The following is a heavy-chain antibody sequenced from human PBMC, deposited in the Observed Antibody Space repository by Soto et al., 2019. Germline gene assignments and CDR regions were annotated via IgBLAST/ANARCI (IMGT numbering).Heavy chain of an antibody. CDR2: GNPSGGRT. V-gene: IGHV1-46*01. J-gene: IGHJ5*02. CDR3: ARDGCITSTCAGGGNWFDP. CDR1: GYTFTTYY. D-gene: IGHD3-10*01. Sequence: ASVKVSCKASGYTFTTYYMHWVRQAPGQGLEWMGIGNPSGGRTTYAQNFQGRVTMTRDTSTSTVYMELSSLRSEDTAVYYCARDGCITSTCAGGGNWFDPWGQGNPVTSP.